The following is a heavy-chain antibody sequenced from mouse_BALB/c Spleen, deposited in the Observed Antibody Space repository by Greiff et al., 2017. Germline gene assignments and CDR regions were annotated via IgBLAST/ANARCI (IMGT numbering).Heavy chain of an antibody. J-gene: IGHJ1*01. D-gene: IGHD2-14*01. CDR2: IYPGDGST. CDR3: ARGYYRYDWYFDV. V-gene: IGHV1S56*01. Sequence: VQLQQSGPELVKPGASVKMSCKASGYTFTSYYIHWVKQRPGQGLEWIGWIYPGDGSTKYNEKFKGKTTLTADKSSSTAYMLLSSLTSEDSAIYFCARGYYRYDWYFDVWGAGTTVTVSS. CDR1: GYTFTSYY.